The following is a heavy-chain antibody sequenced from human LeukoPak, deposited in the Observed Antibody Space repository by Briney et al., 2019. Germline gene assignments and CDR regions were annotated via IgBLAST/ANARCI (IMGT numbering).Heavy chain of an antibody. D-gene: IGHD6-6*01. CDR2: IYYSGSS. V-gene: IGHV4-59*01. CDR1: GGSIRSYY. Sequence: SETLSLTCTVSGGSIRSYYWSWIRQSPGKGLEWIGYIYYSGSSNYNPSLKSRVTISVDTSKNQFSLKLNSVTAADTAIYYCARGTALYSSSWFDRWGQGTLVTVSS. CDR3: ARGTALYSSSWFDR. J-gene: IGHJ5*02.